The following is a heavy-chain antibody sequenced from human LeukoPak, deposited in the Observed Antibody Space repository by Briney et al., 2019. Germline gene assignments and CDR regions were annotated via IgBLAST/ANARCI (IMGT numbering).Heavy chain of an antibody. CDR3: AKVLGFGGDAYGMDV. Sequence: GGSLRLSCAASGFTVSSNYMSWVRQAPGKGLEWVSVIYSGGSTYYADSVKGRFTISRDNSKNTLYLQMNSLRTEDTAVYYCAKVLGFGGDAYGMDVWGQGTTVTVSS. CDR2: IYSGGST. CDR1: GFTVSSNY. V-gene: IGHV3-53*01. D-gene: IGHD3-10*01. J-gene: IGHJ6*02.